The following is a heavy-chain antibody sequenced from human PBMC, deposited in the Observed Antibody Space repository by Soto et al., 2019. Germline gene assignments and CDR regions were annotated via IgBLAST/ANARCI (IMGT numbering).Heavy chain of an antibody. J-gene: IGHJ6*03. CDR1: GYTFTGYY. V-gene: IGHV5-51*01. D-gene: IGHD5-18*01. CDR2: IYPGDSDT. Sequence: GASVKVSCKASGYTFTGYYMHWVRQAPGQGLEWMGIIYPGDSDTRYSPSFQGQVTISADKSISTAYLQWSSLKASDTAMYYCARLRDTDYYYYMDVWGKGTTVTVSS. CDR3: ARLRDTDYYYYMDV.